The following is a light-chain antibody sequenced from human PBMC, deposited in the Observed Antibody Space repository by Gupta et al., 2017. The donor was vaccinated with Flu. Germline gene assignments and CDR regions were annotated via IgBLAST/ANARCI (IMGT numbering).Light chain of an antibody. J-gene: IGKJ2*03. CDR3: QQRSNWPPDS. CDR1: QSVSSY. CDR2: DAS. V-gene: IGKV3-11*01. Sequence: EIVLTQSPATLSLSPGERATLSCRASQSVSSYLAWYKQKPGQAPRLLIYDASNRATGIPARFSGSGSGTDXTLTISXREREDFAVYYCQQRSNWPPDSFGXGTKLEIK.